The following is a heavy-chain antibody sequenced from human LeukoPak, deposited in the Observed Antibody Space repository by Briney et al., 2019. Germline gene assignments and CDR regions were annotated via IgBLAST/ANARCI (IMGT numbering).Heavy chain of an antibody. CDR3: ARVGYYASGPFSYFDY. CDR1: GFTFSSYA. J-gene: IGHJ4*02. D-gene: IGHD3-10*01. V-gene: IGHV3-30-3*01. CDR2: ISYDGSNK. Sequence: GGSLRLSCAASGFTFSSYAMHWVRQAPGKGLEWVAVISYDGSNKYYADSVKGRFTISRDNSKNTLYLQMNSLSVEDTAVYYCARVGYYASGPFSYFDYWGQGTLVTVSS.